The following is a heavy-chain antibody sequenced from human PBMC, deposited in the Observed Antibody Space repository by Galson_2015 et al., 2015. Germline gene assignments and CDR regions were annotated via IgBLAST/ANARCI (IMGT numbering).Heavy chain of an antibody. CDR1: GYSFTSYW. CDR3: ATLPRPYIVVGWFDP. J-gene: IGHJ5*02. Sequence: QSGAEVKKPGESLTISCKGSGYSFTSYWIGWVRQMPGKGLEWMGIIYPGDSDTRYSPSFQGQVTISADKSISTAYLQWSSLKASDTAMYYCATLPRPYIVVGWFDPWGQGTLVTVSS. CDR2: IYPGDSDT. D-gene: IGHD2-15*01. V-gene: IGHV5-51*01.